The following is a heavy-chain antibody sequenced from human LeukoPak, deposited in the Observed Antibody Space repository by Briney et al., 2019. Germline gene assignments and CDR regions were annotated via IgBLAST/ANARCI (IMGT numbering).Heavy chain of an antibody. D-gene: IGHD1-14*01. Sequence: PGGSLRLSRAASVFTLSIYAMSWVPHAPGKGLEGVSVIYSGGSTYYADSVKGRFTISRDNSKNTLYLQMNSLRAEDTAVYYCARVSTTPYYYSGMDVWGQGTTVTVSS. J-gene: IGHJ6*02. V-gene: IGHV3-66*01. CDR2: IYSGGST. CDR3: ARVSTTPYYYSGMDV. CDR1: VFTLSIYA.